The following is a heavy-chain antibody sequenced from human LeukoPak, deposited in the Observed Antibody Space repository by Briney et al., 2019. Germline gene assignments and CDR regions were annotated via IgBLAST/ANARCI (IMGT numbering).Heavy chain of an antibody. J-gene: IGHJ4*02. V-gene: IGHV4-4*07. CDR2: IYSTGST. D-gene: IGHD6-13*01. CDR3: ARAGYTSTCTFDY. CDR1: GGSMRSYF. Sequence: SETLSLTCSVSGGSMRSYFWSWIRQSAGRGLEHIGRIYSTGSTNYSPSLKSRVSMSVDTSKNQFSLTLRSVTAADTAIYYCARAGYTSTCTFDYWGQGIMVTVSS.